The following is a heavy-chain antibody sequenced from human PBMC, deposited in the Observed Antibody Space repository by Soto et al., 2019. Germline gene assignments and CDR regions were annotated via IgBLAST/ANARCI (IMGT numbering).Heavy chain of an antibody. J-gene: IGHJ6*02. Sequence: WGSLRLSCAASGFTFISYAMIWGRHSPFKGLEWVSAISGSGGSTYYADSVKGRFTISRDNSKNTLYLQMNSLRAEDTAVYYCAKGRGYDSSGYYYGYYYYYGMDVWGQGTTVTVSS. CDR2: ISGSGGST. CDR1: GFTFISYA. D-gene: IGHD3-22*01. CDR3: AKGRGYDSSGYYYGYYYYYGMDV. V-gene: IGHV3-23*01.